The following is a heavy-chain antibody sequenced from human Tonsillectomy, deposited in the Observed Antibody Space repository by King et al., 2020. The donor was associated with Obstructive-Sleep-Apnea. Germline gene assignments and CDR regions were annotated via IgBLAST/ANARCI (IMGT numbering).Heavy chain of an antibody. CDR3: AKGYGSGYSSPDGGGMDGYFQH. Sequence: VQLVESGGGLVQPGRSLRLSCAASGFTFDDYAMHWVRQAPGKGLEWVSGISWNSGSIGYADSVKGRFTISRDNAKNSLYLQMNSLRAEDTALYYCAKGYGSGYSSPDGGGMDGYFQHWGQGTLVTVSS. V-gene: IGHV3-9*01. CDR2: ISWNSGSI. D-gene: IGHD3-22*01. CDR1: GFTFDDYA. J-gene: IGHJ1*01.